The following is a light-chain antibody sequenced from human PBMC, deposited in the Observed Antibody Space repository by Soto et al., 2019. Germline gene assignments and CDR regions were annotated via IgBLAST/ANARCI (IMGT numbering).Light chain of an antibody. Sequence: EIVITQSPATLSVSPGQRATLSCRAGQGIGSTLAWYQQKPGQTPKLLIFDASTRATGVPARFSGGGSGTEFTLTISSLQSEDFAIYYCQQYTNWPLTFGGGTKVDIK. CDR3: QQYTNWPLT. CDR2: DAS. J-gene: IGKJ4*01. V-gene: IGKV3-15*01. CDR1: QGIGST.